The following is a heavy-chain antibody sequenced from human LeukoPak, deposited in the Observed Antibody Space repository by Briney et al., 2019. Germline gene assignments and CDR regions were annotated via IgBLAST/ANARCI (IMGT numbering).Heavy chain of an antibody. J-gene: IGHJ4*02. Sequence: GGSLRLSCAASGFTFSSYSMNWVRQAPGKGLEWVSSISSSSSYIYYADSVKGRFTISRDNAKNSLYLQMNSLRAEDTAVYYCARDRCSGGSCYPGLFDYWGQGTLVTVSS. CDR2: ISSSSSYI. CDR3: ARDRCSGGSCYPGLFDY. CDR1: GFTFSSYS. V-gene: IGHV3-21*01. D-gene: IGHD2-15*01.